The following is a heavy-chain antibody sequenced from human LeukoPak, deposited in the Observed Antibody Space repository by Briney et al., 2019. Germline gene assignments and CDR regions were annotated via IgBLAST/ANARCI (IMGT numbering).Heavy chain of an antibody. CDR1: GFTFDDYA. Sequence: GGSLRLSCAASGFTFDDYAMHWVRQAPGKALEWVSSISWNSGSIGYADSVKGRFTISRDNAKNSLYLQMNSLRAEDMALYYCAKGTRGGYSSSWYWFDPWGQGTLVTVSS. CDR2: ISWNSGSI. V-gene: IGHV3-9*03. D-gene: IGHD6-13*01. J-gene: IGHJ5*02. CDR3: AKGTRGGYSSSWYWFDP.